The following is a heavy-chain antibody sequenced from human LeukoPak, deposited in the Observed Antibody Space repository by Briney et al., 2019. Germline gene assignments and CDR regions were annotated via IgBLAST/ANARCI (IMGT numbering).Heavy chain of an antibody. CDR3: AKDYLDGYSYGPHFDY. D-gene: IGHD5-18*01. CDR1: GSTFSTYS. J-gene: IGHJ4*02. Sequence: GGSLRLSCAASGSTFSTYSLNWVRQAPGKGLEWVSGVSWNSGSIGYADSVKGRFTISRDNAKNSLYLQMNSLRAEDTALYYCAKDYLDGYSYGPHFDYWGQGTLVTVSS. CDR2: VSWNSGSI. V-gene: IGHV3-9*01.